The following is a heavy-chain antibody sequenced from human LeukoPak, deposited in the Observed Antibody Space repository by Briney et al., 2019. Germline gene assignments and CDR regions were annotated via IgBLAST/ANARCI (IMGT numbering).Heavy chain of an antibody. CDR1: GFTFSSYA. CDR3: ARVDVGNWFDP. J-gene: IGHJ5*02. CDR2: ISYDGSNK. D-gene: IGHD1-26*01. Sequence: GGSLRLSCAASGFTFSSYAMSWVRQAPGKGLEWVAVISYDGSNKYYADSVKGRFTISRDNSKNTLYLQMNSLRAEDTAVYYCARVDVGNWFDPWGQGTLVTVSS. V-gene: IGHV3-30-3*01.